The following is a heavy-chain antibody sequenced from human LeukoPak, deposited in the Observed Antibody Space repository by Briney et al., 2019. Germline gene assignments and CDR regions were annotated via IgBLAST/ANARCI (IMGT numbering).Heavy chain of an antibody. D-gene: IGHD6-19*01. CDR3: ARLYSSGWYGDYYYYMDV. V-gene: IGHV4-34*01. CDR2: IYHSGST. CDR1: GGSFSGYY. Sequence: SETLSLTCAVYGGSFSGYYWSWIRQPPGKGLEWIGEIYHSGSTNYNPSLKSRVTISVDTSKNQFSLKLSSVTAADTAVYYCARLYSSGWYGDYYYYMDVWGKGTTVTISS. J-gene: IGHJ6*03.